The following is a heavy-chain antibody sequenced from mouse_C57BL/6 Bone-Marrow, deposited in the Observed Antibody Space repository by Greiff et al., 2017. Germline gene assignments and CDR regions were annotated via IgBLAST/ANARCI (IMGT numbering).Heavy chain of an antibody. Sequence: EVQLVESGGGLVKPGGSLKLSCAASGFTFSDYGMHWVRQAPEKGLEWVAYISSGSSTIYYADTVKGRFTISRDNAKNTLFLQMTSLRSEDTAMYYCARAYDYDEGSYWGQGTLVTVSA. CDR3: ARAYDYDEGSY. V-gene: IGHV5-17*01. CDR1: GFTFSDYG. J-gene: IGHJ3*01. D-gene: IGHD2-4*01. CDR2: ISSGSSTI.